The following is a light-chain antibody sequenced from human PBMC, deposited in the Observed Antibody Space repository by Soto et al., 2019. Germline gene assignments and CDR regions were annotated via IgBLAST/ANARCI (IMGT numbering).Light chain of an antibody. CDR3: CSYAGRSTLV. Sequence: QSALTQPASVSGSPGQSITISCTGSSSDVGSYNLVSWHQQYPGKAPKLMIYEGSKRPSGVSNRFSGSKSGNTASLTISGLQAEDEADYDCCSYAGRSTLVFGGGTKLTVL. J-gene: IGLJ3*02. CDR2: EGS. V-gene: IGLV2-23*01. CDR1: SSDVGSYNL.